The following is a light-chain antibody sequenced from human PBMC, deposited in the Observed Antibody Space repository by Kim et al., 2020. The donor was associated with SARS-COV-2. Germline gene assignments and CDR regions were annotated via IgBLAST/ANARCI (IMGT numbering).Light chain of an antibody. CDR2: GAS. CDR1: QSVSSN. CDR3: QQYNNWPLLT. V-gene: IGKV3-15*01. Sequence: SPGERATLSCRASQSVSSNFAWYQQKPGQAPRRLIYGASTRATSIPARFSSSGSGTEFSLTISSLQSEDFAVDYCQQYNNWPLLTFGGGTKVDIK. J-gene: IGKJ4*01.